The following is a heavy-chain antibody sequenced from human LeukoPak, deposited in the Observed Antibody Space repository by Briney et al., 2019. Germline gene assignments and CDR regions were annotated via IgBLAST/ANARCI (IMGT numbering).Heavy chain of an antibody. J-gene: IGHJ6*02. CDR1: GFTFSSYA. CDR2: ISYDGSNK. CDR3: AKEVPGYSYGYGMDV. Sequence: EPGGSLRLSCAASGFTFSSYAMHWVRQAPGKGLEWVAVISYDGSNKYYADSVKGRFTISRDNSKNTLYLQMNSLRAEDTAVYYCAKEVPGYSYGYGMDVWGQGTTVTVSS. D-gene: IGHD5-18*01. V-gene: IGHV3-30*04.